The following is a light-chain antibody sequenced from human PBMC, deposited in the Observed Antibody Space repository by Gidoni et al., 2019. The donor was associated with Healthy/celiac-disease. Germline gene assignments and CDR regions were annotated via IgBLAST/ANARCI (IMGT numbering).Light chain of an antibody. Sequence: AIQLTQSPSSLSASVGDRVTITCRASQGISSALAWYQQKPGKATKLLIYDASSLESGVPSRFSGSGSGTDFTLTISSLQPEDFATYSCQQFNSYPLTSTFGQGTRLEIK. CDR3: QQFNSYPLTST. V-gene: IGKV1-13*02. CDR2: DAS. J-gene: IGKJ5*01. CDR1: QGISSA.